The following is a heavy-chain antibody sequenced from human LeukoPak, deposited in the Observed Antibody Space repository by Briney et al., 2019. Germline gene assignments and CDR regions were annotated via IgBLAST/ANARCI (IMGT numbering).Heavy chain of an antibody. CDR3: AREHPLGATGAFDI. CDR1: GFTFSSHW. D-gene: IGHD1-26*01. J-gene: IGHJ3*02. CDR2: INGDGSNT. V-gene: IGHV3-74*03. Sequence: GGSLRLSCAASGFTFSSHWMHWVRQAPGKGLVWVSRINGDGSNTTYADSVKGRFTISRDNAKNTLYLQMNSLRAEDTAVYYCAREHPLGATGAFDIWGQGTMVTVSS.